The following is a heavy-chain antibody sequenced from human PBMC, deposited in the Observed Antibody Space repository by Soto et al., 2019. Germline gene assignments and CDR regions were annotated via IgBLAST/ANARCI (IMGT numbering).Heavy chain of an antibody. CDR3: ARDRVSRRGYNWFDP. Sequence: SETLSLTCAVYGGSFSGYYWTWIRQPPGTGLEWIGEINHSGSTYYNPSLKSRVTISVDTSKNQFSLKLSSVTAADTAVYYCARDRVSRRGYNWFDPWGQGTLVTVSS. D-gene: IGHD6-6*01. CDR2: INHSGST. CDR1: GGSFSGYY. V-gene: IGHV4-34*09. J-gene: IGHJ5*02.